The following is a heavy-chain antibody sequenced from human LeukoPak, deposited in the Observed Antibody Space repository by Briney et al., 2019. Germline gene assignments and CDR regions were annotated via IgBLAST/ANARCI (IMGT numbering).Heavy chain of an antibody. CDR1: GFTFSSYS. J-gene: IGHJ4*02. Sequence: GGSLRLSCAASGFTFSSYSMNWVRQAPGKGLEWVSSISSSSSYIYYADSVKGRFTISRDNAKNSLYLQMNSLRAEDTAVYYCAREGYSYGSCDYWGQGTLVTVSS. CDR2: ISSSSSYI. D-gene: IGHD5-18*01. CDR3: AREGYSYGSCDY. V-gene: IGHV3-21*01.